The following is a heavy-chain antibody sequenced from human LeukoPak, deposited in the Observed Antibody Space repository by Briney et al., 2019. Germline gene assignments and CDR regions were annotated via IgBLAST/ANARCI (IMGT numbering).Heavy chain of an antibody. Sequence: GGSLRLYCAASGFTFSSYAMNWVRQAPGKGLEWVSSISGSGARKDYADSVKGRFTISRDNSKNTLHLHMNSRRAEDTAGYYCAKARIVVIPPADAFDVWGQGTLVTVSS. J-gene: IGHJ3*01. V-gene: IGHV3-23*01. CDR2: ISGSGARK. CDR3: AKARIVVIPPADAFDV. CDR1: GFTFSSYA. D-gene: IGHD3-22*01.